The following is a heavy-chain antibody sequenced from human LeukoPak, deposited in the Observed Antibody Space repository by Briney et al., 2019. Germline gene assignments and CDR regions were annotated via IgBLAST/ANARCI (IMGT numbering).Heavy chain of an antibody. J-gene: IGHJ4*02. CDR2: ISWNSGSI. CDR3: AKDKGFGGDWYYFDY. Sequence: GGSLRLSCAASGFTFDDYAMHWVRQAPGKGLEWVSGISWNSGSIGYADSVKGRFTISRDNAKNSLYLQMNSLRAEDTALYYYAKDKGFGGDWYYFDYWGQGTLVTVSS. D-gene: IGHD2-21*01. V-gene: IGHV3-9*01. CDR1: GFTFDDYA.